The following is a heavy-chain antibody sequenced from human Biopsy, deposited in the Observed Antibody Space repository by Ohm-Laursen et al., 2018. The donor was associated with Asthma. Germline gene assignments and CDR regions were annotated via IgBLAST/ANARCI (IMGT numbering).Heavy chain of an antibody. CDR3: ARTYYGFLTGQVNDAFAL. D-gene: IGHD3-9*01. V-gene: IGHV1-3*01. J-gene: IGHJ3*01. Sequence: ESSVKVSCNASGYTFIHFAIHWVRQAPGQRLEWMGWINAGDGNTKYSQKFQGRVTITRDTSASTAYMDLRSLRSEDTAMYYCARTYYGFLTGQVNDAFALWGQGTMVTVSS. CDR2: INAGDGNT. CDR1: GYTFIHFA.